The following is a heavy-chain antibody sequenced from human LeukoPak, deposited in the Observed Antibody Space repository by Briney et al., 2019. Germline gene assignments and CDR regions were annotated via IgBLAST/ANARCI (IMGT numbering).Heavy chain of an antibody. D-gene: IGHD1-1*01. CDR1: GFSVSTNY. Sequence: GGSLRLSCAASGFSVSTNYLTWVRQAPGKGLEWVSIIYGGGNTYYAGSVKGRFIISRDSSKNTLYLQMSSLRAEDTAVYYCARDDNRNDGRGLDDWGQGTLVTVSS. V-gene: IGHV3-53*01. CDR2: IYGGGNT. J-gene: IGHJ4*02. CDR3: ARDDNRNDGRGLDD.